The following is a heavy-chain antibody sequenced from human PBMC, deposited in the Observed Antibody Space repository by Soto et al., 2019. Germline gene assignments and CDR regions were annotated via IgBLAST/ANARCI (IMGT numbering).Heavy chain of an antibody. CDR2: ISGGGYAT. Sequence: EVQLLESGGGLVQPGGSLRLSCAASGFTFSSYAMTWVRQAPGKGLEWVSTISGGGYATYYADSVKGRFTISRDNSKNTLYLQMNSPRAEDTAVYYCAKESRYRDYARALDIWGQGTMVTVSS. CDR3: AKESRYRDYARALDI. J-gene: IGHJ3*02. V-gene: IGHV3-23*01. D-gene: IGHD4-17*01. CDR1: GFTFSSYA.